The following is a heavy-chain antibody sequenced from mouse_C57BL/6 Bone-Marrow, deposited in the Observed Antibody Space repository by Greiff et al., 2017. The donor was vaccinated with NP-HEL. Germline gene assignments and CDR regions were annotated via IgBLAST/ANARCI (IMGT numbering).Heavy chain of an antibody. J-gene: IGHJ4*01. CDR3: AFIYYYGSSPMDY. Sequence: VQLHQSGPELVKPGASVKISCKASGYAFSSSWMNWVKQRPGKGLEWIGRIYPGDGDTNYNGKFKGKATLTADKSSSTAYMQLSSLTSEDSAVYFCAFIYYYGSSPMDYWGQGTSVTVSS. CDR2: IYPGDGDT. V-gene: IGHV1-82*01. D-gene: IGHD1-1*01. CDR1: GYAFSSSW.